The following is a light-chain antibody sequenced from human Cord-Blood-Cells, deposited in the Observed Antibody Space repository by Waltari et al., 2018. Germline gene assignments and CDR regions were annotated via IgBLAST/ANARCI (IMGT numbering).Light chain of an antibody. Sequence: AIRITQSPSPLPAPTGDRVTSTCRASQGISSYLAWYQQKPGKPPKLLIYAASPLQSGVPSRFSGSGSGTDFTLTISCLQSEDFATYYCQQYYSYPWTFGQGTKVEIK. J-gene: IGKJ1*01. CDR1: QGISSY. CDR2: AAS. CDR3: QQYYSYPWT. V-gene: IGKV1-8*01.